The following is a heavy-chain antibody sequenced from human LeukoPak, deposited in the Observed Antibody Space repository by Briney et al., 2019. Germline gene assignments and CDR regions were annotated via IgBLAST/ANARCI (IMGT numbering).Heavy chain of an antibody. Sequence: PGGSLRLSCAASGFTVSSYGMHWVRQAPGKGLEWVAVISYDGNNKYYADSVKGRFTISRDNSKNTLYLQMNSLRAEDTAVYYCAKDLSEAPDYWGQGTLVTVSS. CDR3: AKDLSEAPDY. J-gene: IGHJ4*02. CDR1: GFTVSSYG. V-gene: IGHV3-30*18. CDR2: ISYDGNNK.